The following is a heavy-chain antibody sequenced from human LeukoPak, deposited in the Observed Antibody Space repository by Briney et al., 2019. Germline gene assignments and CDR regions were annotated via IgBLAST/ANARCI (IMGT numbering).Heavy chain of an antibody. CDR1: GYTFTSYD. CDR2: MNPNSGNT. J-gene: IGHJ2*01. CDR3: ARGKVTDWYFDL. V-gene: IGHV1-8*01. Sequence: ASVKVSCKASGYTFTSYDINWVRQATGQGLEWMGWMNPNSGNTGYAQKFQGRVTMTRNTSISTAYMELSSLRSDDTAVYYCARGKVTDWYFDLWAVAPWSLSPQ. D-gene: IGHD3-10*01.